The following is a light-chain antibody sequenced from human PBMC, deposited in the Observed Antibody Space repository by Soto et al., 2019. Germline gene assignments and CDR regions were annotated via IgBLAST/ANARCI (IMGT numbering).Light chain of an antibody. J-gene: IGLJ1*01. Sequence: QPVLTQPPSVSEAPGQRVTISCTGSSSNIGAGYEAHWYQQVPGTAPKLLTYENNNRPSGVPDRFSGFKSGTSASLAITGLQAEDAAEYYCQSYDSSLSGYVFGTGTKLTVL. CDR2: ENN. CDR1: SSNIGAGYE. CDR3: QSYDSSLSGYV. V-gene: IGLV1-40*01.